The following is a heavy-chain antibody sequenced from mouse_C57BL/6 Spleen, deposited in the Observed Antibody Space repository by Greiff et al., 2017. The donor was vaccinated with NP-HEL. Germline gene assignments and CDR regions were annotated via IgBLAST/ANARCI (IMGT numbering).Heavy chain of an antibody. CDR1: GYSITSGYY. CDR3: AREHDY. Sequence: ESGPGLVKPSQSLSLTCSVTGYSITSGYYWNWIRQFPGNKLEWMGYISYDGSNNYNPSLKNRISITRDTSKHQVFLKLNSVTTEDTATYYCAREHDYWGQGTTLTVSS. J-gene: IGHJ2*01. V-gene: IGHV3-6*01. CDR2: ISYDGSN.